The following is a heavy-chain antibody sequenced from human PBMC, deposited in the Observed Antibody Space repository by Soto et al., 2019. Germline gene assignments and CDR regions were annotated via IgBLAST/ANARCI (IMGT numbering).Heavy chain of an antibody. CDR1: GGSISSSTYY. J-gene: IGHJ4*02. CDR3: ANSYGDYVSY. D-gene: IGHD4-17*01. V-gene: IGHV4-39*01. Sequence: SETLSLTCTVSGGSISSSTYYWGWILQPPGKGLEWIGSIYYSGSTYYNPSLKSRVTISVDTSKNQFSLKLSSVTAADTAVYYCANSYGDYVSYWGQGTLVTVSS. CDR2: IYYSGST.